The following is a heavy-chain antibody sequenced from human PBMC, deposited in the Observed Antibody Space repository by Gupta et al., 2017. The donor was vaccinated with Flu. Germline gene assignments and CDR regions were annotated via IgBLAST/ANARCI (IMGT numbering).Heavy chain of an antibody. CDR1: GGSISSYY. V-gene: IGHV4-4*07. Sequence: QVQLQESGPGLVKPSETLSLTCTVSGGSISSYYWSWIRQPAGKGLEWMGRIYTSGSTNYNPSLKSRVTMSVDTSKNQFSLKLSSVTAAATAVYYCARGRFTAMVRGVIIDHNWFDPWGQGTLVTVSS. D-gene: IGHD3-10*01. J-gene: IGHJ5*02. CDR3: ARGRFTAMVRGVIIDHNWFDP. CDR2: IYTSGST.